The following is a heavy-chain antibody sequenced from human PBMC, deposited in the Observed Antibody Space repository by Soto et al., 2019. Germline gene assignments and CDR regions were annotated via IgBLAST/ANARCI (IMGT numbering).Heavy chain of an antibody. D-gene: IGHD2-2*01. Sequence: EVQLLESGGGLVQPGGSLRLSCVVSGFTFGSYAMSWVRQAPEKGPEWVAILGGNGFTTYYADSVKGRFTISGDKSKSKLFRQMHSLRADDTGVYYCAKALRPSLNFFYYMDVWGRGTSVTVSS. J-gene: IGHJ6*03. V-gene: IGHV3-23*01. CDR3: AKALRPSLNFFYYMDV. CDR2: LGGNGFTT. CDR1: GFTFGSYA.